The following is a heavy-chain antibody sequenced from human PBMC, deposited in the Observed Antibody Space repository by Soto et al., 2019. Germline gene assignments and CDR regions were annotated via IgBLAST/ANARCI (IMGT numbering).Heavy chain of an antibody. CDR2: VIPFLDTA. V-gene: IGHV1-69*06. J-gene: IGHJ6*02. Sequence: QVQLVQSGAEVKKPGSSVKFSCNTSGGTFISDTINWVRQAPGQGLEWMGGVIPFLDTANYAQNFQGRVTIIADKSTNTAYMELGSLRSEDTAVYYCARGHPQGGMDVWGQGTTVTVSS. CDR3: ARGHPQGGMDV. CDR1: GGTFISDT.